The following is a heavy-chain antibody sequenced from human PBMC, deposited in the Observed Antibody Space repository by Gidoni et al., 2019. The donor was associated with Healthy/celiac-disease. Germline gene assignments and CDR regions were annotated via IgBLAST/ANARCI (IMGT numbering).Heavy chain of an antibody. J-gene: IGHJ3*02. D-gene: IGHD6-19*01. CDR2: IYDSGST. V-gene: IGHV4-59*08. CDR3: ARYSSGWSDAFDI. CDR1: GGSISSYY. Sequence: QVQLQESGSGLVKPSETLSLTCTVSGGSISSYYWSWIRQPPGKGLEWIGYIYDSGSTNYNPSLKSRVTISVDTSKNQFSLKLSSVTAADTAVYYCARYSSGWSDAFDIWGQGTMVTVSS.